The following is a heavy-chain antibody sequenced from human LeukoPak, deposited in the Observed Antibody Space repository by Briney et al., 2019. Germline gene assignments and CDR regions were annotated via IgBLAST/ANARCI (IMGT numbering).Heavy chain of an antibody. CDR2: ISSNGGST. CDR1: GGTFSSYA. D-gene: IGHD3-22*01. Sequence: GASVKVSCKASGGTFSSYAMHWVRQAPGKGLEYVSAISSNGGSTYYANSVKGRFTISRDNSKNTLYLQMGSLRAEDMAVYYCARVSGGYYYGAFDIWGQGTMVTVSS. CDR3: ARVSGGYYYGAFDI. J-gene: IGHJ3*02. V-gene: IGHV3-64*01.